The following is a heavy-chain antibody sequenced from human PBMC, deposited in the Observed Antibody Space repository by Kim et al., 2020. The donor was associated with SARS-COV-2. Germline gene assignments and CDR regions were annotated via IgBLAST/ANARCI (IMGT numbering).Heavy chain of an antibody. V-gene: IGHV3-53*01. CDR2: IYSGGNT. Sequence: GGSLRLSCAASGFTVTTNYMSWVRQTPGKGLEWVSVIYSGGNTYYADSVKGRFTISRDRSKNTLYLQMNSLRAEDTAVYYCSLSYGSGRYFDYWGQGTL. J-gene: IGHJ4*02. CDR1: GFTVTTNY. CDR3: SLSYGSGRYFDY. D-gene: IGHD3-10*01.